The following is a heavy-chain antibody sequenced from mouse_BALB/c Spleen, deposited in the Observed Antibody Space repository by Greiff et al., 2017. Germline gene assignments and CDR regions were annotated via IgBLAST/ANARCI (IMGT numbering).Heavy chain of an antibody. D-gene: IGHD1-1*01. CDR1: GYTFTDYE. V-gene: IGHV1-15*01. Sequence: VQVVESGAELVGPGASVTLSCKASGYTFTDYEMHWVKQTPVHGLEWIGAIEPETGGTAYNQKFKGKATLTADKSSSTAYMELRSLTSEDSAVYYCTRGSITTVVAPDYWGQGTTLTVSS. J-gene: IGHJ2*01. CDR2: IEPETGGT. CDR3: TRGSITTVVAPDY.